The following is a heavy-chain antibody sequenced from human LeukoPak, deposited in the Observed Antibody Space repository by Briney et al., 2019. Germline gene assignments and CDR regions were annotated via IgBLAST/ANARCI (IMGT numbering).Heavy chain of an antibody. D-gene: IGHD5-18*01. Sequence: GGSLRLYCAASGFAFSSYAMGWVRQAPGKGLEWVSGLSGSGGSTYYADSVKGRFTISRDNSKNTLYLQMNSLRAEDTAVYYCAKDGKWIQLWFVHWGQGTLVTVSS. CDR3: AKDGKWIQLWFVH. V-gene: IGHV3-23*01. J-gene: IGHJ5*02. CDR2: LSGSGGST. CDR1: GFAFSSYA.